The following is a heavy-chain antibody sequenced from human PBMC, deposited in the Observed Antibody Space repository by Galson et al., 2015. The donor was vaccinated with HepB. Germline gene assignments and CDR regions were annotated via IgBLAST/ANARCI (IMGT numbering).Heavy chain of an antibody. D-gene: IGHD4-23*01. Sequence: SLRLSCAASGFTFSPYTMNWVRQAPGKGLEWVSSISGSRNHIYYADSVKGRFTISRDNAKKSLYLQLNSLRAEDTAVYYCARGGYGGPYYMDVWGKGTTVTVSS. CDR1: GFTFSPYT. V-gene: IGHV3-21*01. CDR3: ARGGYGGPYYMDV. CDR2: ISGSRNHI. J-gene: IGHJ6*03.